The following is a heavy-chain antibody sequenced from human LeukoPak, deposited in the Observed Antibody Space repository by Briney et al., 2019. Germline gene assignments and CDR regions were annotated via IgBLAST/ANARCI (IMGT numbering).Heavy chain of an antibody. J-gene: IGHJ4*02. V-gene: IGHV1-46*01. Sequence: GASVKASCKASGYTFTSYYMHWVRQAPGQGLEWMGIINPSGGSTSYAQKLQGRVTMTTDTSTSTAYMELRSLRSDDTAVYYCARDLGYYYDSSGYYPGMIDYWGQGTLVTVSS. CDR2: INPSGGST. D-gene: IGHD3-22*01. CDR1: GYTFTSYY. CDR3: ARDLGYYYDSSGYYPGMIDY.